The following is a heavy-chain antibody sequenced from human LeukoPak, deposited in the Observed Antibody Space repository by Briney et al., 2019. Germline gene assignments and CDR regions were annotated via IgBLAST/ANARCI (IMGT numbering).Heavy chain of an antibody. V-gene: IGHV1-69*04. Sequence: SVKVSFKASVDTFSIYGINWVGQARRRGLEWMERIIPIFAIANYAQKFQGRVTITAYKSTSTDYMELSSLRSEDTAVYYGARELEAAATKGWFDSWGQGTLVTVSS. J-gene: IGHJ5*01. D-gene: IGHD6-13*01. CDR1: VDTFSIYG. CDR2: IIPIFAIA. CDR3: ARELEAAATKGWFDS.